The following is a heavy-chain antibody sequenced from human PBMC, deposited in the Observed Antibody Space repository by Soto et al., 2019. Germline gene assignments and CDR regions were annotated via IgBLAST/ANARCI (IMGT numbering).Heavy chain of an antibody. CDR2: IVVGSGNT. CDR1: GLTFRDSA. CDR3: AAEVLTYDHGGYFFEGFDT. D-gene: IGHD3-22*01. V-gene: IGHV1-58*01. Sequence: ASVKVSCKASGLTFRDSAVQWVRQRRGHRLEWIGWIVVGSGNTNYAQDFQGRVTISRDMTTDTVYMELSSLRSEDSAVFFCAAEVLTYDHGGYFFEGFDTLGEGKMLTVSS. J-gene: IGHJ3*02.